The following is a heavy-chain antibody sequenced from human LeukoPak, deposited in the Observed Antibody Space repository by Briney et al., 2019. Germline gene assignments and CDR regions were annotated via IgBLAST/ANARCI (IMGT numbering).Heavy chain of an antibody. D-gene: IGHD3-3*01. CDR2: INHSGST. J-gene: IGHJ5*02. CDR3: ASVDFWSGYYRRNWFDP. Sequence: PSEALSLTCAVSDYSISSAYYWGWIRQPPGKGLEWIGEINHSGSTNYNPSLKSRVTISVDTSKNQFSLKLSSVTAADTAVYYCASVDFWSGYYRRNWFDPWGQGTLVTVSS. V-gene: IGHV4-38-2*01. CDR1: DYSISSAYY.